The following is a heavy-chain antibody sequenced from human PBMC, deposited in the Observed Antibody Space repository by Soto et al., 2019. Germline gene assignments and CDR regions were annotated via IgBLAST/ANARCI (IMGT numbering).Heavy chain of an antibody. V-gene: IGHV4-34*01. J-gene: IGHJ3*02. CDR1: GGSVNSGNYY. CDR3: ARVERGTATTVVDAFDI. Sequence: QVQLQQWGAGLLKPSETLSPTCAVFGGSVNSGNYYWSWIRQPPGKGLEWIGEMSHSGGTHFNPSLKSRVTISVYTSKNQFSLKMSSVTAADTALYYCARVERGTATTVVDAFDIWGPGTMVTVSS. D-gene: IGHD1-1*01. CDR2: MSHSGGT.